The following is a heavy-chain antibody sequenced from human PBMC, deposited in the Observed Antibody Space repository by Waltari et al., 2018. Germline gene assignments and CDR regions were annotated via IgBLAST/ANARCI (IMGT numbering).Heavy chain of an antibody. CDR3: AHTRYSDGSGSYYHDY. D-gene: IGHD3-10*01. Sequence: QITLKESGPTLPKPTQTLTLTCTFSGFSLRTSGVGVGLIRQPPGTALEWLAPIYWNDDKLYGATLKSRLNITKDTSKNQVVLTMTNKDPVETATDYCAHTRYSDGSGSYYHDYWGQGTLVTVSS. CDR2: IYWNDDK. CDR1: GFSLRTSGVG. V-gene: IGHV2-5*01. J-gene: IGHJ4*02.